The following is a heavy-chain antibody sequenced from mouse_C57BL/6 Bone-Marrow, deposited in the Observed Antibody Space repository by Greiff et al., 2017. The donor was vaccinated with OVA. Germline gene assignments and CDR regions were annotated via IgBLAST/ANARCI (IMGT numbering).Heavy chain of an antibody. CDR1: GFTFSSYA. Sequence: EVQLVESGGGLVKPGGSLKLSCAASGFTFSSYAMSWVRQTPEKRPEWVATISDGGSYTYYPDNVKGRFTISRDNAKNNLYLQMSHLKSEDTAMYYCAREGITTVAYFDYWGQGTTLTVSS. D-gene: IGHD1-1*01. CDR3: AREGITTVAYFDY. V-gene: IGHV5-4*01. J-gene: IGHJ2*01. CDR2: ISDGGSYT.